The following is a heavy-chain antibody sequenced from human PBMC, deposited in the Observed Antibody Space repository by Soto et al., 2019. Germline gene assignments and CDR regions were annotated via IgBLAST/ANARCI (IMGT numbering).Heavy chain of an antibody. V-gene: IGHV1-2*04. CDR1: GYTSTGYY. D-gene: IGHD6-19*01. CDR3: ARDRYSGSGQIDY. Sequence: ASVKVSCKASGYTSTGYYMHWVRQAPGQGLEWMGWINPNSGGTNYAQKFQGWVTMTRDTSISTAYMELSRLRSDDTAVYYCARDRYSGSGQIDYWGQGTLVTSPQ. CDR2: INPNSGGT. J-gene: IGHJ4*02.